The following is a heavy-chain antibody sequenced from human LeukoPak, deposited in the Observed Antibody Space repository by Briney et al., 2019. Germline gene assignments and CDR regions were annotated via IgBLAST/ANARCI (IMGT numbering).Heavy chain of an antibody. D-gene: IGHD2-2*01. J-gene: IGHJ6*03. CDR3: ATQLPYYSYMDV. V-gene: IGHV4-30-2*01. Sequence: SQTLSLTCTVSGGSISSGGYYWRWLRQPPGTGREWIGYIYHSGSTYYNPSLKSRVTISVDRSKNQFSLKLSSVTAADTAVYYCATQLPYYSYMDVWGKGTTVTVSS. CDR2: IYHSGST. CDR1: GGSISSGGYY.